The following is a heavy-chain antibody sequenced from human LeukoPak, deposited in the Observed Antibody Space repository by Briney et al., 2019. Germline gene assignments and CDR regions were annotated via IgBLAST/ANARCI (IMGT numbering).Heavy chain of an antibody. CDR2: IFWNDDK. CDR3: VYSSLATNGMDV. J-gene: IGHJ6*02. CDR1: GFSFSDTGEC. V-gene: IGHV2-5*01. Sequence: KESGPTLVNPTQTLTLTCTFSGFSFSDTGECVGWIRQPPGEALEWLALIFWNDDKFYNASLKSRLSITKNTSKNQVILTMTTLDPIDTATYYCVYSSLATNGMDVWGQGAAVTVSS.